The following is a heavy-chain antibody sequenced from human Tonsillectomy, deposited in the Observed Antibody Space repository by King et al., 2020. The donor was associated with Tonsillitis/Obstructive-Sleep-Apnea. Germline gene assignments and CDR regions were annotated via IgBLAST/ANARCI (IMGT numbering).Heavy chain of an antibody. J-gene: IGHJ4*02. V-gene: IGHV3-7*01. CDR2: IKRDGSEK. CDR3: ARFLSYCSGSSCYDRFDY. D-gene: IGHD2-15*01. CDR1: GFTFTTYW. Sequence: VQLVESGGGLVQPGGSLRLSCAVSGFTFTTYWMTWVRQAPGKGLEWVANIKRDGSEKNYVDSVKGRFTISRDNAKNSLYLQMNSLRAEDTAVYYCARFLSYCSGSSCYDRFDYWGQGPLVTVSS.